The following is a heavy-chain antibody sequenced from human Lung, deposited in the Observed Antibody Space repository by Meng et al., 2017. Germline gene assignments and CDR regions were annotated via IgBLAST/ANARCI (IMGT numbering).Heavy chain of an antibody. CDR1: GYSISSVYY. V-gene: IGHV4-38-2*02. D-gene: IGHD2-21*02. Sequence: SETLSLTCTVSGYSISSVYYWGWIRQPPGKGLEWIGSIYHSGSTYYNPSLTSRVTIPVDTSKNQFSLTRSSVTAADTAVYYCARATLYCGGDCDSLVGLGGYSYFDLWGRGTLVTV. J-gene: IGHJ2*01. CDR3: ARATLYCGGDCDSLVGLGGYSYFDL. CDR2: IYHSGST.